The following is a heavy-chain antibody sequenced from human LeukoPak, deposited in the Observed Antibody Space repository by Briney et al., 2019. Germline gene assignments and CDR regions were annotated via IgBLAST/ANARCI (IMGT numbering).Heavy chain of an antibody. J-gene: IGHJ4*02. Sequence: GGSLRLSCAASGFTFTNYGMHWVRQAPGKGLEWMTVMSYDGSNKYYADSVKGRFTISRDNSKNTLYLQMNSLRVEDTAVYYCAIGAYSSTGFDYWGQGTLVTVSS. V-gene: IGHV3-30*04. CDR3: AIGAYSSTGFDY. CDR2: MSYDGSNK. D-gene: IGHD6-19*01. CDR1: GFTFTNYG.